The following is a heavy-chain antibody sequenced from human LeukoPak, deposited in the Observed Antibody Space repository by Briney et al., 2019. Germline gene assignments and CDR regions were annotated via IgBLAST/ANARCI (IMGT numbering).Heavy chain of an antibody. D-gene: IGHD5-24*01. Sequence: GSLRLSCAASGYNFSNYGLHWVRQAPGKGLEWVAGISSDENNKYYADSVKGRFTISRDNSKNTLYLQMSSLRPEDTAVYYCAKEGRWLQLGGAFDIWGQGTMVTVSS. J-gene: IGHJ3*02. CDR1: GYNFSNYG. V-gene: IGHV3-30*18. CDR3: AKEGRWLQLGGAFDI. CDR2: ISSDENNK.